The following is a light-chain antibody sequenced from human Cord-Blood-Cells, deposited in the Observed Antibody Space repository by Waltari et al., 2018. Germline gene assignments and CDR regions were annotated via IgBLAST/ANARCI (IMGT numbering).Light chain of an antibody. Sequence: DIQMTQSPYSLSASVGDRVTITCRASQSNSSYLNWYQQKPGKAPKLLIYAASSLQSGVPSRFSGSGSGTDCTLTISSLQPEDVATYYCQQSYSTPYTFGQGTKLEIK. CDR2: AAS. CDR3: QQSYSTPYT. CDR1: QSNSSY. V-gene: IGKV1-39*01. J-gene: IGKJ2*01.